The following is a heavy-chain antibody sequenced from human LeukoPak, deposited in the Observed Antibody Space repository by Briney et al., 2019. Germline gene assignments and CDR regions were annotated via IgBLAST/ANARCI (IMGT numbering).Heavy chain of an antibody. CDR3: ARGRGAVAGTSFFDY. V-gene: IGHV4-34*01. CDR1: GGSFSSYY. CDR2: INHSGST. Sequence: SETLSLTCAVYGGSFSSYYWSWIRQPPGKGLEWIGEINHSGSTNYNPSLKSRVTISVDTSKNQFSLKLSSVTAADTAVYYCARGRGAVAGTSFFDYWGQGTLVTVSS. D-gene: IGHD6-19*01. J-gene: IGHJ4*02.